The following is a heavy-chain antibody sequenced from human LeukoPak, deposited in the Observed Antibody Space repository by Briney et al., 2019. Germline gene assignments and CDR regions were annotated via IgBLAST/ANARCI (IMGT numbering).Heavy chain of an antibody. Sequence: SETLSLTCTVSGGSIRYYYWSWIRQSPGKGLEWIGYIYYNGTTNYNPSLKSRVTISVDMSKNQFALKMSSVTAADTAVYYCARKGGLFDYWGQGRLVTVSS. D-gene: IGHD2-15*01. J-gene: IGHJ4*02. CDR3: ARKGGLFDY. CDR2: IYYNGTT. V-gene: IGHV4-59*01. CDR1: GGSIRYYY.